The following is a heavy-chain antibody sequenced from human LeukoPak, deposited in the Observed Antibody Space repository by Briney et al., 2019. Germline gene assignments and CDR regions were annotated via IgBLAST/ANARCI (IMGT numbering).Heavy chain of an antibody. V-gene: IGHV4-30-2*01. D-gene: IGHD3-3*02. J-gene: IGHJ6*02. CDR1: GGSISSGGYS. Sequence: SETLSLTCAVSGGSISSGGYSWSWIRQPPGKGLEWIGYIYHSGSTYYNPSLKSRVTISVDRSKNQFSLKLSSVTAADTAVYYCASDRGISYYYYYGMDVWGQGTTVTVSS. CDR3: ASDRGISYYYYYGMDV. CDR2: IYHSGST.